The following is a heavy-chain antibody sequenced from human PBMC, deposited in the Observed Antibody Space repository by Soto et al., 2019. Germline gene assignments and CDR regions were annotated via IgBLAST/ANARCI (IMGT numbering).Heavy chain of an antibody. CDR2: INSASSYI. CDR1: TISFSDYT. D-gene: IGHD2-15*01. V-gene: IGHV3-21*01. CDR3: ARSDGVAGNWYFDL. J-gene: IGHJ2*01. Sequence: PGGSLRLSCAASTISFSDYTINWVRQAPGKGLEWVASINSASSYIYYAVSVQGRFTISRDNGKKSLYLQMNSLRAEDTAVYYCARSDGVAGNWYFDLWGRGTLVTVS.